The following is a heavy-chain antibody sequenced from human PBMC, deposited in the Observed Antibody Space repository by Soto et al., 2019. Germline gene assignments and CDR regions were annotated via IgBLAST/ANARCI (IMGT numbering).Heavy chain of an antibody. Sequence: GGSLRLSCAASGSSFSNYGIHRVLQVPGKGLEWVAVISYDGTYNHYTDSVKGRFTISRDNSKNTVYLQMNSLRAEDTAVYYCAKDRGYYSSSWPSYWGQGTLVTSPQ. D-gene: IGHD6-13*01. V-gene: IGHV3-30*18. J-gene: IGHJ4*02. CDR3: AKDRGYYSSSWPSY. CDR2: ISYDGTYN. CDR1: GSSFSNYG.